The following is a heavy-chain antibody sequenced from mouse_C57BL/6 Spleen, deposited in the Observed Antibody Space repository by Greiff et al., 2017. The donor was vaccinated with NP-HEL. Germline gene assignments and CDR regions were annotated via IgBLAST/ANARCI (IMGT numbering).Heavy chain of an antibody. CDR1: GYSITSGYY. D-gene: IGHD1-1*01. Sequence: EVQLVESGPGLVKPSQSLSLPCSVTGYSITSGYYWNWIRQFPGNKLEWMGYISYDGSNNYNPSLKNRISITRDTSKNQFFLKLNSVTTEDTATYYCASRNYYGSSWYFDVWGTGTTVTVSS. CDR2: ISYDGSN. CDR3: ASRNYYGSSWYFDV. J-gene: IGHJ1*03. V-gene: IGHV3-6*01.